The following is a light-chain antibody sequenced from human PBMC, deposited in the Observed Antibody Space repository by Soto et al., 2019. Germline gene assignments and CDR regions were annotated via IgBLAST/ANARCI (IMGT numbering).Light chain of an antibody. J-gene: IGKJ1*01. V-gene: IGKV1-5*03. CDR2: RAS. CDR1: QSVDTW. Sequence: DIQMTQSPSTLSASIGDTVTITCRTSQSVDTWLAWYQHKAGKAPKLLIYRASSLATGVPSRFSGSGSGTEFTLTITSLQPDDFATYYCQHYNDYSLVFGQGTQVEIK. CDR3: QHYNDYSLV.